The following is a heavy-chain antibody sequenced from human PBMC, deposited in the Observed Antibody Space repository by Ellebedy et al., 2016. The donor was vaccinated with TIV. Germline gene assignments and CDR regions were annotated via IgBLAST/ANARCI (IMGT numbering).Heavy chain of an antibody. V-gene: IGHV3-48*04. J-gene: IGHJ4*02. CDR1: GLTLSSLW. CDR3: ARDWDDYGNIDY. Sequence: GGSLRLSCAASGLTLSSLWMTWIRQAPGKGLEWVSYISSSSSTIYYADSVKGRFTISRDNAKNSLYLQMNSLRAEDTAVYYCARDWDDYGNIDYWGQGTLVTVSS. CDR2: ISSSSSTI. D-gene: IGHD4-17*01.